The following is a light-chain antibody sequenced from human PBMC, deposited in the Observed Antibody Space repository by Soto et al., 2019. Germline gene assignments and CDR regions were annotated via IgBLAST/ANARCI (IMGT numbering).Light chain of an antibody. V-gene: IGLV2-14*03. CDR3: SSSTTRGTRV. Sequence: QSALTQPASVSGSPGQSSTISCTGTNSDVGAYKPVSWYQHHPGKSPKLMVYDVSYRPSGVSNRFSGSQSGNTASLTISGLQPEDDSDYYCSSSTTRGTRVFGTGTKVTVL. J-gene: IGLJ1*01. CDR2: DVS. CDR1: NSDVGAYKP.